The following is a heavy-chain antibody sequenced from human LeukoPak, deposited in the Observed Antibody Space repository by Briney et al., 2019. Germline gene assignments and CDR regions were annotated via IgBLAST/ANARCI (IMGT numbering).Heavy chain of an antibody. CDR1: GGSISGYY. J-gene: IGHJ4*02. Sequence: SETLSLTCTVSGGSISGYYWSWIRQPPGKGLEWIGYIYSSESTNYNPSLKSRVTISVDTSKNQFSLKLSSVTAADTAVYYCAREKHTADFWGQGTLVTVSS. CDR3: AREKHTADF. CDR2: IYSSEST. D-gene: IGHD5-18*01. V-gene: IGHV4-59*12.